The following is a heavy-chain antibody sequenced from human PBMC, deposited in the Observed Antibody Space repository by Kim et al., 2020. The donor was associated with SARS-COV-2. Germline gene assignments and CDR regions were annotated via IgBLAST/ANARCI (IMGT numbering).Heavy chain of an antibody. D-gene: IGHD5-18*01. J-gene: IGHJ4*02. CDR3: ARGRDVDTAMALYDFDY. V-gene: IGHV1-69*01. Sequence: FQGRVTITADESTSTAYMELSSLRSEDTAVYYCARGRDVDTAMALYDFDYWGQGTLVTVSS.